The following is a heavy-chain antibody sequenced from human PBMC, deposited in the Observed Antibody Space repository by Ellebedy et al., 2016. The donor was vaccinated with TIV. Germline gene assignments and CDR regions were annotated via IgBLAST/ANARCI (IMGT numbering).Heavy chain of an antibody. Sequence: GESLKISCAASGFKFSDYQMSWIRQAPGKGLEWVSYITSSSNTNYADSVKGRFTISRDNAKNSLYLQMNSLRVEGTAVYYCARDSDFSSSWYGNAFDIWGQGTMVTVSS. J-gene: IGHJ3*02. V-gene: IGHV3-11*06. CDR1: GFKFSDYQ. CDR3: ARDSDFSSSWYGNAFDI. D-gene: IGHD6-13*01. CDR2: ITSSSNT.